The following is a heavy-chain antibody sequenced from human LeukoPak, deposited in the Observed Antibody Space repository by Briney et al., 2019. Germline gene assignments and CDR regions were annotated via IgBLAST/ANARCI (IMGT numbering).Heavy chain of an antibody. CDR2: IYYSGST. CDR1: GGSISSYY. Sequence: SETLSLTCRVSGGSISSYYWSWIRQPPGKGLEWIGYIYYSGSTNYNPSLKSRVTISADTSKNQFSLKLSSVTTADTAMYYCARRGYSSGSYYFDYWAREPWSPSPQ. CDR3: ARRGYSSGSYYFDY. J-gene: IGHJ4*02. V-gene: IGHV4-59*08. D-gene: IGHD6-19*01.